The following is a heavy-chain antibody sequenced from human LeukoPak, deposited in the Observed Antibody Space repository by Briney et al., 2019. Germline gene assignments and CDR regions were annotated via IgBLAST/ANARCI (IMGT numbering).Heavy chain of an antibody. J-gene: IGHJ4*02. D-gene: IGHD6-19*01. CDR2: INSDASST. CDR3: ASAQSGWSDYFDY. CDR1: GFTFSNYW. V-gene: IGHV3-74*01. Sequence: GGSLRLSCAASGFTFSNYWMHWVRQAPGKGLVWVSRINSDASSTSYAHSVKGRFTISRDNAKNTLYLQRNSLRAEDTAVYYCASAQSGWSDYFDYWGQGTLVTVSS.